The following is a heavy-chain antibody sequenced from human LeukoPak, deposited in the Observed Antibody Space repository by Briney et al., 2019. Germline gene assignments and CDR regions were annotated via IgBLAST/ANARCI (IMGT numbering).Heavy chain of an antibody. CDR2: ISAYNGNT. D-gene: IGHD3-10*01. J-gene: IGHJ3*02. V-gene: IGHV1-18*01. CDR3: ARDREVDVPVLLWFGAAFDI. CDR1: GYTFTSYG. Sequence: ASVKVSCKASGYTFTSYGISWVRQAPGQGLEWMGWISAYNGNTNYAQKLQGRVTMTTDTSTSTAYMELRSLRSDDTAVYYCARDREVDVPVLLWFGAAFDIWGQGTMVTVSS.